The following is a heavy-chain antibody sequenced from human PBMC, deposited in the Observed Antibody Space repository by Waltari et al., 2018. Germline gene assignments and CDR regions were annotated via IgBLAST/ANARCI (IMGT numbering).Heavy chain of an antibody. CDR3: ARMMPNYTSGWALDY. J-gene: IGHJ4*02. V-gene: IGHV3-48*03. Sequence: EVYRGESGGGLEQRGGSLSLSCSASGFMFSAYERTWVRQAAGKGLECIAYISVSCYREYYADSVKGRFTISRDNARDLVFLQMYNLRSEDTALYYCARMMPNYTSGWALDYWGQGTLVTVAS. D-gene: IGHD6-19*01. CDR1: GFMFSAYE. CDR2: ISVSCYRE.